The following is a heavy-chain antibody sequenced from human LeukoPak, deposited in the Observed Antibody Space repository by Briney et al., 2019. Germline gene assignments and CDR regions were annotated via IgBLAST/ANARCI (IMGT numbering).Heavy chain of an antibody. Sequence: GGSLRLSCEVSGFTSNRHHMHWVRQAPGKGLVWVSFIKSDGSVTAYADSVKGRFTVSRDNAKNTMVLQVNSLRAEDTAVYFCARGSSAGSGTAYVMFDYWGQGILVTVSS. CDR3: ARGSSAGSGTAYVMFDY. CDR2: IKSDGSVT. V-gene: IGHV3-74*01. D-gene: IGHD3-10*01. J-gene: IGHJ4*02. CDR1: GFTSNRHH.